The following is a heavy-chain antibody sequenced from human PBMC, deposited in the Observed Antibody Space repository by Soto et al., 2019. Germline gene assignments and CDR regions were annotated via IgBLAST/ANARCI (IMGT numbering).Heavy chain of an antibody. Sequence: GGSLRLSCAASGFTFSSYWMSWVRQAPGKGLEWVANIKQDGSEKYYVDSVKGRFTISRDNAKNSLYLQMNSLRAEDTAVYYCARTAIISIFGVVIGNYFDYWGQGTLVTVSS. CDR3: ARTAIISIFGVVIGNYFDY. CDR2: IKQDGSEK. V-gene: IGHV3-7*05. J-gene: IGHJ4*02. CDR1: GFTFSSYW. D-gene: IGHD3-3*01.